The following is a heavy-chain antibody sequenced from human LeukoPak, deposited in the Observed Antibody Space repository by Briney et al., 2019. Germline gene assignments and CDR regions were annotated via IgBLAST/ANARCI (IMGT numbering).Heavy chain of an antibody. J-gene: IGHJ1*01. Sequence: GESLRLSCAASGFTFSSYAMSWVRQAPGKGLEWVSAISGTGGTTYYADSVKGRFAISRDNSKNTLYLQIDSLRAEDTAVYYCAKRPSERRGYKYFQDWGQAPWSPSPQ. CDR3: AKRPSERRGYKYFQD. CDR2: ISGTGGTT. D-gene: IGHD3-16*02. V-gene: IGHV3-23*01. CDR1: GFTFSSYA.